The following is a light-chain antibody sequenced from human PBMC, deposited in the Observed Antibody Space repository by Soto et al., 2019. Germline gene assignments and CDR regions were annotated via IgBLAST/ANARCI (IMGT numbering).Light chain of an antibody. CDR3: QQSYSAPLT. V-gene: IGKV1-39*01. J-gene: IGKJ4*01. CDR1: QIIANY. Sequence: DLQMTQSPSSLSASVGDRVTITCRASQIIANYLNWYQQKPGKAPKLLIYAAFNLQSGVPSRFSGSGLGPDFTLTISSLQPEDFATYYCQQSYSAPLTFGGGTKVEI. CDR2: AAF.